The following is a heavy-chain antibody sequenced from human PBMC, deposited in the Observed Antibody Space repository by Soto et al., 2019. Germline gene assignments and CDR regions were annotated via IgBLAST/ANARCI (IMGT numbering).Heavy chain of an antibody. V-gene: IGHV1-69*02. Sequence: QVQLVQSGAEVKKPGSSVKVSCKASGGTFSSYTISWVRQAPGQGLEWMGRIIPILGIANYAQKFQGRVTITADKSTSTAYMELSSLRSEDTAVYYCASIAAAGTGWHLDYWGQGTLVTVSS. CDR3: ASIAAAGTGWHLDY. J-gene: IGHJ4*02. CDR1: GGTFSSYT. CDR2: IIPILGIA. D-gene: IGHD6-13*01.